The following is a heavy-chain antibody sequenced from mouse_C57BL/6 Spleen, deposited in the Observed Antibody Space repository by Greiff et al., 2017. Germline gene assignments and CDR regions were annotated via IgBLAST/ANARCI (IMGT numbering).Heavy chain of an antibody. CDR3: ARGNYDYDGNYFDY. CDR1: GYAFSSSW. J-gene: IGHJ2*01. CDR2: IYPGDGDT. Sequence: QVQLQQSGPELVKPGASVKISCKASGYAFSSSWMNWVKQRPGKGLVWIGRIYPGDGDTNYNGKFKGKATLTADKSSSTAYMQLSSLTSEDSAVYFCARGNYDYDGNYFDYWGQGTTLTVSS. D-gene: IGHD2-4*01. V-gene: IGHV1-82*01.